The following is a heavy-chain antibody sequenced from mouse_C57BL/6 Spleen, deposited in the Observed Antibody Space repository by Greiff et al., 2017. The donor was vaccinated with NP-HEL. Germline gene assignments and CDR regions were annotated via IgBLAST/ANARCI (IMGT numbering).Heavy chain of an antibody. CDR3: ARLESSGYYAMDY. CDR1: GYTFTSYW. CDR2: IHPNSGST. J-gene: IGHJ4*01. D-gene: IGHD3-2*02. Sequence: QVQLQQPGAELVKPGASVKLSCKASGYTFTSYWMHWVKQRPGQGLEWIGMIHPNSGSTNYNEKFKSKATLTVDKSSSTAYMQLSSLTSEDSAVYYCARLESSGYYAMDYWGQGTSVTVSS. V-gene: IGHV1-64*01.